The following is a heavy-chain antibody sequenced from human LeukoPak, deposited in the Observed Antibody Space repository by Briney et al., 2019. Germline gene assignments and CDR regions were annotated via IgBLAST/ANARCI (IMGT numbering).Heavy chain of an antibody. Sequence: GGSLRLSCAASGLTVSSNYMSWVRQAPGKGLEWVSVLFSGGTTYYADSVKGRFAISRDNSKNSLFLQMNSLRTEDTALYYCAKDYYWGQGTLVTVSS. V-gene: IGHV3-53*05. CDR3: AKDYY. CDR1: GLTVSSNY. CDR2: LFSGGTT. J-gene: IGHJ4*02.